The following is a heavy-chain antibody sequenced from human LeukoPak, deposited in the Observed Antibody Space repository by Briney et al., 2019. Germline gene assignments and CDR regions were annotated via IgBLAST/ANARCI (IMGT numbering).Heavy chain of an antibody. D-gene: IGHD4-23*01. CDR1: GFTFSSYA. CDR3: AKGGVETAHFNS. CDR2: ISYDGSNK. Sequence: PGGSLRLSCAASGFTFSSYAMHWVRQAPGKGLGWVAVISYDGSNKYYADSVKGRFTISRDNSKNTLYLQMNSLRPEDTAVYYCAKGGVETAHFNSGGQEPRVT. V-gene: IGHV3-30-3*01. J-gene: IGHJ4*02.